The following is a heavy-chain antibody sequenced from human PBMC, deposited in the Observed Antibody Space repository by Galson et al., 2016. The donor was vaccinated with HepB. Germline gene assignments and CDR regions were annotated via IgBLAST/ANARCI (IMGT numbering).Heavy chain of an antibody. CDR3: TRYYDILTGYYASDY. J-gene: IGHJ4*02. CDR1: GFTFSSYA. V-gene: IGHV3-74*01. D-gene: IGHD3-9*01. CDR2: IHSDGSTT. Sequence: SLRLSCAASGFTFSSYAMSWVRQAPGKGLELVSRIHSDGSTTSYADSVKGRFTISRDNAKNTLYLQMNSLRAEDTAVYYCTRYYDILTGYYASDYWGQGTLVTVSS.